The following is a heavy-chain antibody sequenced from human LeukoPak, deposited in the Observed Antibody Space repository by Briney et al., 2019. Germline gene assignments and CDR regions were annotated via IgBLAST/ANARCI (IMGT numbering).Heavy chain of an antibody. Sequence: GGSLRLSCAASGFTFSSYWMSWVRQAPGKGLEWVANIKQDGSEKYYVDSVKGRFTISRDNAKNSLYLQMNSLRAEDTAVYYCANSRSYYDFWSGYYGYFDYWGQGTLVTVSS. CDR1: GFTFSSYW. CDR2: IKQDGSEK. J-gene: IGHJ4*02. CDR3: ANSRSYYDFWSGYYGYFDY. D-gene: IGHD3-3*01. V-gene: IGHV3-7*01.